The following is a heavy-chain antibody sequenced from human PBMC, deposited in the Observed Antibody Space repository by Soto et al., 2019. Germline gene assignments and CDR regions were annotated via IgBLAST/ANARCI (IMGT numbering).Heavy chain of an antibody. CDR3: ARGWGGLGY. J-gene: IGHJ4*02. D-gene: IGHD3-10*01. V-gene: IGHV3-7*03. Sequence: VGSLRLSGAASGFTFSSYWMTWVRQAPGKGLEWVANIIKDGSEKSYVDSVKGRFTISRDNAKNSLYLEMNSLRVEDTAVYYCARGWGGLGYWGQGTLVTVSS. CDR2: IIKDGSEK. CDR1: GFTFSSYW.